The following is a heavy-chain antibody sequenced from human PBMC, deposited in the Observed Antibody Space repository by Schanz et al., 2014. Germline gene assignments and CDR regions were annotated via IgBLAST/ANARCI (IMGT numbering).Heavy chain of an antibody. CDR1: GFPFSSYA. Sequence: EVQLVESGGGVVQPGGSLRLSCAASGFPFSSYALHWVRQAPGKGLEWVSRMIGSGSSVFYADSVKGRFTISRDNLKNTVYLQMNSLRAGDTAVYYCAKDRRLPYYGTGSDFDYWGQGTLVAVSS. CDR2: MIGSGSSV. V-gene: IGHV3-23*04. D-gene: IGHD3-22*01. CDR3: AKDRRLPYYGTGSDFDY. J-gene: IGHJ4*02.